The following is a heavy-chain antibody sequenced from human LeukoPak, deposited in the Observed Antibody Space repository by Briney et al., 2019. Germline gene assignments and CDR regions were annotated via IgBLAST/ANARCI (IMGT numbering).Heavy chain of an antibody. Sequence: PGGSLRLSCAASGFTFHEYGMSWVRQAPGKGLEWVSGINSNGGAGYADSVKGRFTISRDNAKNSLYLQMNSLRAEDTALYYCARGGGDGDYPLGYWGQGTLVTVSS. D-gene: IGHD4-17*01. J-gene: IGHJ4*02. CDR1: GFTFHEYG. V-gene: IGHV3-20*04. CDR2: INSNGGA. CDR3: ARGGGDGDYPLGY.